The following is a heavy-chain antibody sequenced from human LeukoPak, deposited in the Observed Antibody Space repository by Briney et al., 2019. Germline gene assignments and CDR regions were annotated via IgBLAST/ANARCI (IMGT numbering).Heavy chain of an antibody. D-gene: IGHD6-13*01. CDR1: GFTFSSYA. J-gene: IGHJ4*02. CDR2: ISGSGAGT. Sequence: GGSLRLSCAVSGFTFSSYAMNWVRQAPGKGLEWVSGISGSGAGTYYADSVKGRFTISRDNVDNSLYLQMNRLGAEDTAVYYCARRGTSSSWAHFDYWGQGTLVTVSS. CDR3: ARRGTSSSWAHFDY. V-gene: IGHV3-23*01.